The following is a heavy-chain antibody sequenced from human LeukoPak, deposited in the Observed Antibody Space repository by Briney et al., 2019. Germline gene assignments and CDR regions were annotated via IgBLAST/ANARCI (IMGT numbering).Heavy chain of an antibody. CDR2: IYTSGST. CDR3: ARYYGGYYYYMDV. CDR1: GGSISSYY. V-gene: IGHV4-4*07. J-gene: IGHJ6*03. Sequence: ASETLSLTCTVSGGSISSYYWSWIRKPAGKGLKWIGRIYTSGSTNYNPSLKSRVTMSVDTSKNQFSLKLSSVTAADTAVYYCARYYGGYYYYMDVWGKGTTVTVSS. D-gene: IGHD4-23*01.